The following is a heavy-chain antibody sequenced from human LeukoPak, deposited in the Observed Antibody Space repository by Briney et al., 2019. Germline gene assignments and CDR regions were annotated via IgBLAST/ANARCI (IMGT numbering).Heavy chain of an antibody. Sequence: GASVKVSCKASGYTFTSYDINWVRQATGQGLEWMGWMNPNSGNTGYAQKFQGRVTMTRNTSISTAYMELSSLRSEDTAAYYCASVGRGIAARRAFPSYYMDVWGKGTTVTVSS. D-gene: IGHD6-6*01. J-gene: IGHJ6*03. V-gene: IGHV1-8*01. CDR1: GYTFTSYD. CDR2: MNPNSGNT. CDR3: ASVGRGIAARRAFPSYYMDV.